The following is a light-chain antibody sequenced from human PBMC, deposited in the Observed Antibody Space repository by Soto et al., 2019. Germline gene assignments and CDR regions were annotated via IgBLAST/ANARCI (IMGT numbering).Light chain of an antibody. V-gene: IGKV3-11*01. J-gene: IGKJ4*01. CDR2: DAS. CDR1: QSVSSY. Sequence: EIVLTQSPATLSLSPGERDTLSCRASQSVSSYLAWYQQKPGQAPRLLIYDASNRATGIPARFSGSGSGTDFTLTISSLEPDDFAVYYCQQRSNWALTFGGGTKVEIK. CDR3: QQRSNWALT.